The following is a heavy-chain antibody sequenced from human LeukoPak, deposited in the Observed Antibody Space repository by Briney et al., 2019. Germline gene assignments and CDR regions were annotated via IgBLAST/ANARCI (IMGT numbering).Heavy chain of an antibody. V-gene: IGHV1-2*02. Sequence: ASVKVSCKASGYTFTGYYMHWVRQAPGQGLEWMGWINPNSGGTNYAQKFQGRVTMTRDTSISTAYMELSRLRSDDTAVYHCARLPMVRGVTPFDYWGQGTLVTVSS. CDR3: ARLPMVRGVTPFDY. CDR1: GYTFTGYY. D-gene: IGHD3-10*01. CDR2: INPNSGGT. J-gene: IGHJ4*02.